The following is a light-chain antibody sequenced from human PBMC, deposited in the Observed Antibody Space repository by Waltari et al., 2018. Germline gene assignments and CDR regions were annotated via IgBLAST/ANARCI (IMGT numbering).Light chain of an antibody. CDR2: DAS. CDR1: QSVSSY. Sequence: EIVLTQSPATLSLSPGERATLSCRASQSVSSYLAWYQQTPGQAPRLLIYDASNRATGIPARFSGSGSGTDFTLTINSLEPEDVAVYYCQQRSNRPPWTFGQGTRVEIK. J-gene: IGKJ1*01. CDR3: QQRSNRPPWT. V-gene: IGKV3-11*01.